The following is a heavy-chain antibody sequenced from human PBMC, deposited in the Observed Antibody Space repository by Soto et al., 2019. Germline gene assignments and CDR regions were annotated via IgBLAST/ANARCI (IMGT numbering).Heavy chain of an antibody. Sequence: PGESLKISCKGSGYSFTSYWIGWVRQMPGKGLEWMGIIYPGDSDTRYSPSFQGQVTISADKSISTAYLQWSSLKASDTAMYYCVTSGSYRLRTMGAGFLNAFDIWGQGTMVTVSS. D-gene: IGHD1-26*01. CDR3: VTSGSYRLRTMGAGFLNAFDI. V-gene: IGHV5-51*01. J-gene: IGHJ3*02. CDR1: GYSFTSYW. CDR2: IYPGDSDT.